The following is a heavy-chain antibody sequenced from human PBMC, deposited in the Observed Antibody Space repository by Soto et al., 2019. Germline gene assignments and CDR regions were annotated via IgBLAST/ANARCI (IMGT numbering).Heavy chain of an antibody. Sequence: SVKVSCKASGGTFSSYAISWVRQAPGQGLEWMGGIIPIFGTANYAQKFQGRVTITADESTSTAYMELSSLRSEDTAVYYCARGSGYSYGYGVLWCVKPLPKYYYGMDVWGQGTTVTVSS. D-gene: IGHD5-18*01. CDR3: ARGSGYSYGYGVLWCVKPLPKYYYGMDV. V-gene: IGHV1-69*13. J-gene: IGHJ6*02. CDR2: IIPIFGTA. CDR1: GGTFSSYA.